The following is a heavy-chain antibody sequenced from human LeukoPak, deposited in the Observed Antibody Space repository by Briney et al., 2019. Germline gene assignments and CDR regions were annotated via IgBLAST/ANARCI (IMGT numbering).Heavy chain of an antibody. J-gene: IGHJ5*02. CDR3: ARRYFDWLLSGRWFDP. V-gene: IGHV4-34*01. CDR1: GFTFSTFA. CDR2: INHSGST. Sequence: GSLRLSCAASGFTFSTFAMIWIRQPPGKGLEWIGEINHSGSTNYNPSLKSRVTISVDTSKNQFSLKLSSVTAADTAVYYCARRYFDWLLSGRWFDPWGQGTLVTVSS. D-gene: IGHD3-9*01.